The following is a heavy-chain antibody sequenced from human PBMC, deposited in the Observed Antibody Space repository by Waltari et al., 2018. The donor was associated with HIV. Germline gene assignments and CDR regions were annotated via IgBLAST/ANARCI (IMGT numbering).Heavy chain of an antibody. J-gene: IGHJ6*02. D-gene: IGHD2-15*01. V-gene: IGHV1-18*01. CDR2: ISGYNGKT. CDR1: GYTFTRYG. CDR3: ARAYCSGDSCYYYYGMDV. Sequence: QVQLVQSGAEVKKPGASVKVSCKASGYTFTRYGISWVRQAPGQGLEWMGWISGYNGKTSYAQNLQGRDTMTTDSPTSTACMELRSLGSDDTAVYYCARAYCSGDSCYYYYGMDVWGQGTTVTVSS.